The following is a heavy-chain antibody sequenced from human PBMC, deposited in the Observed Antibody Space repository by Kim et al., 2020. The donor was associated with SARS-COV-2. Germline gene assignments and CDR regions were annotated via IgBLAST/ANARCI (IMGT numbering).Heavy chain of an antibody. CDR3: AKDLGGDNWNPEVYYYYYGIDV. CDR1: GFTFSSYG. D-gene: IGHD1-20*01. V-gene: IGHV3-30*18. CDR2: ISYDGSKK. Sequence: GGSLRLSCAASGFTFSSYGMYWVRQAPGKGLEWVAVISYDGSKKYYADSVKGRFTISRDNSKNTLYLQMNSLRAEDTAVYYCAKDLGGDNWNPEVYYYYYGIDVWGQGTTVTVSS. J-gene: IGHJ6*02.